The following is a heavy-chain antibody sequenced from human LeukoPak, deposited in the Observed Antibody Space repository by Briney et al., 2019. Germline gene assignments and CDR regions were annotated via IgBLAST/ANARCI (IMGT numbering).Heavy chain of an antibody. CDR1: GFTFSTYC. V-gene: IGHV3-21*01. D-gene: IGHD1-26*01. CDR3: ATSWELNAFEL. Sequence: GGSLRLSCAASGFTFSTYCMNWVRQAPGKGLEWVSSFSSSSSYIYYADSVKGRFTISRDNAKNSLYLQMNSLRAEDTAVYYCATSWELNAFELWGQGTMVTVSS. CDR2: FSSSSSYI. J-gene: IGHJ3*01.